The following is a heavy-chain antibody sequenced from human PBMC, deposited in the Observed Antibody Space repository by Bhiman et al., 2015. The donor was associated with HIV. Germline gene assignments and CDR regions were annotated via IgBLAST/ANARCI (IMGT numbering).Heavy chain of an antibody. CDR2: INGDGSTT. J-gene: IGHJ4*02. D-gene: IGHD1-26*01. CDR1: GFTFSNYW. Sequence: EVQLVESGGALVQPGGSLRLSCAASGFTFSNYWMHWVRQAPGKGLVWVSVINGDGSTTTYEDSVKGRFTISRDNAENTVFLQMNTLRVDDTAVYYCLRDDVVGGIRFDNWGQGALVTVSS. CDR3: LRDDVVGGIRFDN. V-gene: IGHV3-74*01.